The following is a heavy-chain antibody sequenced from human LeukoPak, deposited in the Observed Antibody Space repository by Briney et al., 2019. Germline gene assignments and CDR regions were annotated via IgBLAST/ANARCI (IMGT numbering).Heavy chain of an antibody. Sequence: PSETLSLTCAVSGGSFSGKYWTWIRQPPGKGLEWIGEITYSGSIYYNPSLKSRVTISVDTSKNQFSLKLNSVTAAGTAVYYCARDLMTWGQGTLVTVSS. CDR2: ITYSGSI. CDR3: ARDLMT. V-gene: IGHV4-34*01. J-gene: IGHJ4*02. CDR1: GGSFSGKY.